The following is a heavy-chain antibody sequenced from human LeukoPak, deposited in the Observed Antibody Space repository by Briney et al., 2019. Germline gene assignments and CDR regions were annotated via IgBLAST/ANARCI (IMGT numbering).Heavy chain of an antibody. V-gene: IGHV3-30*18. CDR1: GFTFSSYG. CDR2: ISYDGSNK. D-gene: IGHD6-19*01. CDR3: AKDIPPRIAVAGSY. J-gene: IGHJ4*02. Sequence: GGSLRLSCAASGFTFSSYGMHWVRQAPGKGLEWVAVISYDGSNKYYADSVKGRFTISRDNSKNTLYLQMNSLRAEDTAVYYCAKDIPPRIAVAGSYWGQGTLVTVSS.